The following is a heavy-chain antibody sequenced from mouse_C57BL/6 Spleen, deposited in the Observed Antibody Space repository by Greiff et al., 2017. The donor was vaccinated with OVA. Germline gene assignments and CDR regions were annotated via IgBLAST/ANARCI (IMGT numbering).Heavy chain of an antibody. Sequence: EVQLQQSGPELVKPGASVKISCKASGYTITDYYMNWVKQSHGKSLEWIGDINPNNGGTSYNQKFKGKATLTVDKSSSTAYLELRSLTSEDSAVYYCARRCNYPYWGQGTTRTVSS. J-gene: IGHJ2*01. CDR1: GYTITDYY. CDR2: INPNNGGT. V-gene: IGHV1-26*01. CDR3: ARRCNYPY. D-gene: IGHD2-1*01.